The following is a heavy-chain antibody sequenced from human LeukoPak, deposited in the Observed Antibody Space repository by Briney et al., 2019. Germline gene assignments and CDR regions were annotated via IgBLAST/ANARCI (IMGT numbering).Heavy chain of an antibody. Sequence: ASVKVSCKASGYTFTGYYMHWVRQAPGQGLEWMGWINPNSGGTNYAQKFQGRVTMTRDTSISTAYMELSRLRSDDTAVYYCAILNGSSGYYDAFDIWGQGTMVTVSS. CDR3: AILNGSSGYYDAFDI. V-gene: IGHV1-2*02. D-gene: IGHD3-22*01. CDR2: INPNSGGT. J-gene: IGHJ3*02. CDR1: GYTFTGYY.